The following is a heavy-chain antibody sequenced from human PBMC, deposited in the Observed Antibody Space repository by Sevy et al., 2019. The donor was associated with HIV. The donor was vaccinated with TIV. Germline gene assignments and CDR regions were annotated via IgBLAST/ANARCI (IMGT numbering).Heavy chain of an antibody. CDR3: ARVGGGIFGVVTDIEYYFDY. J-gene: IGHJ4*02. CDR1: GGSFSGYY. Sequence: SETLSLTCAVYGGSFSGYYWSWIRQPPGKGLEWIGEINHSGSTNYNPSLKSRVTISVDTSKNQFSLKLSSVTAADTAVYYCARVGGGIFGVVTDIEYYFDYWGQGTLVTVSS. CDR2: INHSGST. V-gene: IGHV4-34*01. D-gene: IGHD3-3*01.